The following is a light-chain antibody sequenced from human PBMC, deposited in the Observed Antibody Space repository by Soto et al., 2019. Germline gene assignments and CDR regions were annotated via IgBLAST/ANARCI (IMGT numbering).Light chain of an antibody. Sequence: EIVLTQSPVTLSLSPGERATLSCRASQTVSRMYLSWFQQRPGQAPRLLIYGTSTRATGIPVRFSGSGSGTDFTLTISSLQPEDSAVYFCHQDFNLPWSFGQGTKVDIK. CDR1: QTVSRMY. J-gene: IGKJ1*01. V-gene: IGKV3D-7*01. CDR3: HQDFNLPWS. CDR2: GTS.